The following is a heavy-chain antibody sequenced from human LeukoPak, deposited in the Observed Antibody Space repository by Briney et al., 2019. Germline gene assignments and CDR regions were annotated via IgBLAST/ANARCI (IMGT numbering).Heavy chain of an antibody. J-gene: IGHJ4*02. CDR1: GDSISSDY. Sequence: SETLSLTCIVSGDSISSDYWSWIRQSPGKGRECIGSIYYSGSTNYNPSFKSRVAISLDKSKPQFSLRLTSVTDADTAVYYCAREISVGLSGTLFDYWGQGTLVTVSS. V-gene: IGHV4-59*01. D-gene: IGHD1-26*01. CDR2: IYYSGST. CDR3: AREISVGLSGTLFDY.